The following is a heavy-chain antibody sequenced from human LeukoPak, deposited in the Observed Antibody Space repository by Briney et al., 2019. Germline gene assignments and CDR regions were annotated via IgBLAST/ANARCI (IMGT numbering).Heavy chain of an antibody. CDR3: ARYYYDSSGYPAPPDY. V-gene: IGHV3-21*01. Sequence: PGGSLRLSCVASGFTFSTSSMSWVRQAPGKGLEWVSSISSTSTYIYYADSVKGRLTFSRDNAKNSLHLQMNSLRVEDTAVYYCARYYYDSSGYPAPPDYWGQGTLVTVSS. CDR1: GFTFSTSS. CDR2: ISSTSTYI. J-gene: IGHJ4*02. D-gene: IGHD3-22*01.